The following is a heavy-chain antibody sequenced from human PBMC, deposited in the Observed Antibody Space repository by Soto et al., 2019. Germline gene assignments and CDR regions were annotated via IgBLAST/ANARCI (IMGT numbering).Heavy chain of an antibody. CDR3: ARLRTLHSPGLDAFDI. J-gene: IGHJ3*02. D-gene: IGHD5-18*01. CDR1: GFTVSSNY. Sequence: GGSLRLSCAASGFTVSSNYMSWVRQAPGKGLEWVSVIYSGGSTYYADSVKGRFTISRDNSKNTLYLQMNSLRAEDTAVYYCARLRTLHSPGLDAFDIWGKGTMVTVSS. CDR2: IYSGGST. V-gene: IGHV3-66*04.